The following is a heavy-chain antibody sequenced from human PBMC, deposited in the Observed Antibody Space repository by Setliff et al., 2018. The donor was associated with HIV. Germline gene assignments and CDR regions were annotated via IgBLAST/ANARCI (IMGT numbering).Heavy chain of an antibody. CDR3: ARGGGSRAATSSYYYMDV. CDR2: IYHNGST. J-gene: IGHJ6*03. D-gene: IGHD2-15*01. Sequence: SETLSLTCTVSGGSISIGGYYWGWIRQHPGKGLEWIGYIYHNGSTYYNPSLKSRVIISVDTSKNQFSRKLSSVTAADTAVYYCARGGGSRAATSSYYYMDVWGKGTTVTVSS. V-gene: IGHV4-31*03. CDR1: GGSISIGGYY.